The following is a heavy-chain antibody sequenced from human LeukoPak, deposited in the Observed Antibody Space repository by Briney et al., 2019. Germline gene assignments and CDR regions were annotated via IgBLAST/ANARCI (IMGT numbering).Heavy chain of an antibody. CDR3: ARDWAAVAGTDY. J-gene: IGHJ4*02. D-gene: IGHD6-19*01. CDR1: GYTFTSYY. CDR2: INPNSGGT. Sequence: ASVKVSCKASGYTFTSYYIHWVRQAPGQGLEWMGWINPNSGGTNYAQKFQGRVTMTRDTSISTAYMELSRLRSDDTAVYYCARDWAAVAGTDYWGQGTLVTVSS. V-gene: IGHV1-2*02.